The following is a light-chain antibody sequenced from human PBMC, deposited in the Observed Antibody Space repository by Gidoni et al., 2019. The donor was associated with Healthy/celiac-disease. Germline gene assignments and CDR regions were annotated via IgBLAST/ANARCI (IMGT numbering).Light chain of an antibody. CDR1: SSDVGGYNY. J-gene: IGLJ2*01. V-gene: IGLV2-14*04. CDR2: DVS. Sequence: GSPGQSITISCTGTSSDVGGYNYVSWYQQHPGKAPKLMIYDVSNRPSGVSNRFSGSKSGNTASLTISVLQAEDEADYYCSSYTSSSTLVVFGGGTKLTVL. CDR3: SSYTSSSTLVV.